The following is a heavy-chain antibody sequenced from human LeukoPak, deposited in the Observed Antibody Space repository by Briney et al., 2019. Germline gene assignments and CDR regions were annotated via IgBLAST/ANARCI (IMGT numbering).Heavy chain of an antibody. D-gene: IGHD2-2*01. V-gene: IGHV3-11*01. CDR3: ARYARELDY. CDR2: IGGSGGDI. Sequence: GGSLRLSCAASGFAFSDCYMTWIRQAPGKGLEYISYIGGSGGDITYADSVRGRFTVSRDNAKNSLYLQMNSPRVEDTAVYYCARYARELDYWGQGSLVTVSS. J-gene: IGHJ4*02. CDR1: GFAFSDCY.